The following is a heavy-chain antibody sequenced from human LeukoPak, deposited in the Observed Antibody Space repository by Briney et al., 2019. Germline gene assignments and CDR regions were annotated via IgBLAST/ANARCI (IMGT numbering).Heavy chain of an antibody. J-gene: IGHJ4*02. CDR1: GFTFSTYA. Sequence: GGSLRLSCTAAGFTFSTYAMGWARQAPGKGLEWVSGIGSSGVDTYYADSAKGRFTISRDNSKNTVYLHMNSLRVEDTAVYYCARGPTYGSRSDYFDYWGQGTLVTVSS. CDR2: IGSSGVDT. D-gene: IGHD3-10*01. V-gene: IGHV3-23*01. CDR3: ARGPTYGSRSDYFDY.